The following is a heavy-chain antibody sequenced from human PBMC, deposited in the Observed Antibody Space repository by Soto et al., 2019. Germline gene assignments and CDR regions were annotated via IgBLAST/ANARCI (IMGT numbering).Heavy chain of an antibody. CDR3: AKDNYYYDSSGYSYRSPIRIYGMDV. CDR2: ISYDGSNK. Sequence: GGSLRLSCAASGFTFSSYGMHWVRQAPGKGLEWVAVISYDGSNKYYADSVKGRFTISRDNSKNTLYLQMNSLRAEDTAVYYCAKDNYYYDSSGYSYRSPIRIYGMDVWGQGTTVTVSS. J-gene: IGHJ6*02. D-gene: IGHD3-22*01. V-gene: IGHV3-30*18. CDR1: GFTFSSYG.